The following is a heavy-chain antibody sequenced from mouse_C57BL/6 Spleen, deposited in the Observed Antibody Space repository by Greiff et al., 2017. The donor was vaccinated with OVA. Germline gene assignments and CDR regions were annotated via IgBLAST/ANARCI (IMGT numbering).Heavy chain of an antibody. J-gene: IGHJ1*03. Sequence: EVKLQESGPGLVKPSQSLSLTCSVTGYSITNGYYWNWIRQFPGNKLEWMGYISYDGSNNYNPSLKNRISITRDTSKNQFFLKLNSVTTEDTATYYCASTPYWYFDVWGTGTTVTVSS. CDR3: ASTPYWYFDV. V-gene: IGHV3-6*01. CDR2: ISYDGSN. CDR1: GYSITNGYY.